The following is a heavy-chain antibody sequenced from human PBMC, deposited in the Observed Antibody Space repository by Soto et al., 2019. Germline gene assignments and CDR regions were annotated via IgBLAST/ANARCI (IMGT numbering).Heavy chain of an antibody. CDR1: GFTFNYYW. CDR2: IQSDGSSP. Sequence: GGSLRLSCVASGFTFNYYWTHWVRQAPGKGLVWVSRIQSDGSSPDYVDSVKGRFTIYRDNAKNSVYLQMNSLKAEDTAVYYCVRTIQPGTTTYFDYWGKGTLVTVS. D-gene: IGHD1-1*01. CDR3: VRTIQPGTTTYFDY. V-gene: IGHV3-74*01. J-gene: IGHJ4*02.